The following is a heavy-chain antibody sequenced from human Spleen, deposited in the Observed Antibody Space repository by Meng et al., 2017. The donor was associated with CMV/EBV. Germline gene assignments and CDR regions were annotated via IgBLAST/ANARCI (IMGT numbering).Heavy chain of an antibody. CDR1: GYY. Sequence: GYYWSWIRQPPGKGLEWIGEINHSGSTNYNPSLKSRVTISVDTSKNQFSLKLSSVTAADTAVYYCARDRLYCSGGSCYYYYYGMDVWGQGTTVTVSS. V-gene: IGHV4-34*01. CDR2: INHSGST. D-gene: IGHD2-15*01. J-gene: IGHJ6*02. CDR3: ARDRLYCSGGSCYYYYYGMDV.